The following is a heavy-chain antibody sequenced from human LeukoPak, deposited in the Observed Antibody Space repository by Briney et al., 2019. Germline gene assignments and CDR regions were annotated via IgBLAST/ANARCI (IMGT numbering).Heavy chain of an antibody. CDR1: GYTLPELW. J-gene: IGHJ2*01. Sequence: GASVNVPYKACGYTLPELWRYCVRQAPGKGLEWMGGFDPEDGETIYAQKFQGRVTMTEDTSTDTAYMELSSLRSEDTAVYYCATGRPRRYTGYDSHFDLWGRGTLVTVSS. CDR2: FDPEDGET. D-gene: IGHD5-12*01. CDR3: ATGRPRRYTGYDSHFDL. V-gene: IGHV1-24*01.